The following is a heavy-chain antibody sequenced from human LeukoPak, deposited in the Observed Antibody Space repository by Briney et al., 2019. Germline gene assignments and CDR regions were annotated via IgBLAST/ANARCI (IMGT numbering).Heavy chain of an antibody. V-gene: IGHV3-30*04. CDR2: LSYDGSDK. Sequence: GRSLGLSCAASGFTFSSYAMHWVRQAPGKGLEWVALLSYDGSDKYYADSVKGRFTISRDNSKNTLYLQMNSLRTEDTAVYYCARDLGGFPSGWYDYWGQGTLVTVSS. J-gene: IGHJ4*02. D-gene: IGHD6-19*01. CDR3: ARDLGGFPSGWYDY. CDR1: GFTFSSYA.